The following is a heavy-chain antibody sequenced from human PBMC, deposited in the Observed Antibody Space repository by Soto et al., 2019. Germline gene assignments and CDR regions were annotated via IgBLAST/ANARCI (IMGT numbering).Heavy chain of an antibody. J-gene: IGHJ4*02. CDR1: GYXFTSYL. CDR3: ARHGGRLIAPGY. Sequence: GXLTISSETSGYXFTSYLIGWVSHMPGKGLEVMGLIYPGDSDTRYSPFFQGQVAMSVDKYISTAYLQWNSLKASDTAMYYCARHGGRLIAPGYWGQGTLVTASS. D-gene: IGHD3-3*01. V-gene: IGHV5-51*01. CDR2: IYPGDSDT.